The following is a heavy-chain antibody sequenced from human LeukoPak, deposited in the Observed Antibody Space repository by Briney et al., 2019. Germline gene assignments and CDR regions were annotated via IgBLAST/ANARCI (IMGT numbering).Heavy chain of an antibody. CDR3: ARSPAYCGGDCPTGGAFDV. CDR2: IYSSGST. CDR1: GDSISSNTHF. D-gene: IGHD2-21*02. Sequence: SETLSLTCTVSGDSISSNTHFWGWIRQPPGKGLEWIGTIYSSGSTYYNPSPKSRVIISVDTSKNQFSLKLSSVTAADTALFYCARSPAYCGGDCPTGGAFDVWGQGTTVTVSS. V-gene: IGHV4-39*01. J-gene: IGHJ3*01.